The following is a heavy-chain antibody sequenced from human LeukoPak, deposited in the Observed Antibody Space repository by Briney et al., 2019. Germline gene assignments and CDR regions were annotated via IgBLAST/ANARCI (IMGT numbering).Heavy chain of an antibody. J-gene: IGHJ5*02. CDR2: IYYSGST. CDR1: GGSISSGDYY. Sequence: SQTLSLTCTVSGGSISSGDYYWRWIRQPPGKGLEWIGYIYYSGSTYYNPALKSRFTISVDTSKNQFSLKLSSVTAADTAVYYCARTIFGVVIKSWFDPWGQGTLVTVSS. D-gene: IGHD3-3*01. CDR3: ARTIFGVVIKSWFDP. V-gene: IGHV4-30-4*08.